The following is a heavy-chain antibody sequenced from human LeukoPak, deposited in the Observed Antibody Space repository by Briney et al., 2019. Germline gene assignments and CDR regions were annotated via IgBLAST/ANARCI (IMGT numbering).Heavy chain of an antibody. V-gene: IGHV4-39*07. CDR2: IYHSGST. J-gene: IGHJ5*02. CDR3: AREHYGSGNNWFDP. CDR1: GGSISSSSYY. Sequence: SSETLSLTCTVSGGSISSSSYYWGWIRQPPGKGLEWIGSIYHSGSTYYNPSLKSRVTISVDTSKNQFSLKLSSVTAADTAVYYCAREHYGSGNNWFDPWGQGTLVTVSS. D-gene: IGHD3-10*01.